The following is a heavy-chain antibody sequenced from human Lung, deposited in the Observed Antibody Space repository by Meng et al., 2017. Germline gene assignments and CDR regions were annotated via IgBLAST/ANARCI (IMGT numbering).Heavy chain of an antibody. Sequence: SVKVSCKALGGIFSNYVIGWVRQAPGQGLEWMGGINAVFGTTNYAQKFQDRVTITSDESTSTVYLELTRLTSEDTAVYFCARKAGNCISTTCYSLDYWGQGTLVTVSS. D-gene: IGHD2-2*01. J-gene: IGHJ4*02. V-gene: IGHV1-69*13. CDR1: GGIFSNYV. CDR2: INAVFGTT. CDR3: ARKAGNCISTTCYSLDY.